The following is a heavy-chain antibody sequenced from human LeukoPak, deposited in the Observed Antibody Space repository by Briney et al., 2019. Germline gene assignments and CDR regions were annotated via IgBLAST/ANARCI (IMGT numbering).Heavy chain of an antibody. CDR2: IYSGGST. D-gene: IGHD3-22*01. J-gene: IGHJ6*02. CDR1: GFTFSSYA. Sequence: GASLRLSCAASGFTFSSYAMSWVRQAPGKGLEWVSVIYSGGSTYYADSVKGRFTISRDNSKNTLYLQMNSLRAEDTAVYYCARDSLPSSGYYNHRFYYYYGMDVWGQGTTVTVSS. CDR3: ARDSLPSSGYYNHRFYYYYGMDV. V-gene: IGHV3-53*01.